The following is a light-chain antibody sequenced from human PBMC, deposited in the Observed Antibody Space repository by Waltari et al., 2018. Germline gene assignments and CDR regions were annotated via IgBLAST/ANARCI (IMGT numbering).Light chain of an antibody. V-gene: IGKV3-15*01. CDR1: QNVYTN. J-gene: IGKJ1*01. CDR2: GAS. CDR3: QQYMNWPRT. Sequence: EIVITQSPATLSGSPWERSNLSCRASQNVYTNLAWYQQKPGQALRLLIDGASTRATDIPARFSGSGSGTEFTLTISSLESEDFAIFYCQQYMNWPRTFGQGTKVEIK.